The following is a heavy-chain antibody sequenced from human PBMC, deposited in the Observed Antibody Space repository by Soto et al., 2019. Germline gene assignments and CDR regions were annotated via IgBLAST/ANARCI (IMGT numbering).Heavy chain of an antibody. V-gene: IGHV3-33*01. Sequence: QVQVVESGGGVVQPGTSLRLSCAASGFTFNNYGMHWVRQAPGKGLEWVAVIWYDASHKYYADSVKGRFTISRDNSKNTLYLQMSSLRGEDTAVYYCARDKTFGGTIGSAFDSWGQGILVTVSS. CDR2: IWYDASHK. D-gene: IGHD3-16*01. J-gene: IGHJ4*02. CDR3: ARDKTFGGTIGSAFDS. CDR1: GFTFNNYG.